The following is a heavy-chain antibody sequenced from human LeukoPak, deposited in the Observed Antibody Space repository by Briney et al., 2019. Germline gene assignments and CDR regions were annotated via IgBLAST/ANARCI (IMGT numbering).Heavy chain of an antibody. CDR2: IKQDGSEK. CDR1: GFTFSSYW. D-gene: IGHD3-3*01. Sequence: SGGSLRLSCAASGFTFSSYWMSWVRQAPGKGLEWVANIKQDGSEKYYVDSVKGRFTISRDNAKNSLYLQMNRLRAEHTAVYYCAKVIIGGNYDFWIDNWFDPWGQGTLVTVSS. CDR3: AKVIIGGNYDFWIDNWFDP. V-gene: IGHV3-7*01. J-gene: IGHJ5*02.